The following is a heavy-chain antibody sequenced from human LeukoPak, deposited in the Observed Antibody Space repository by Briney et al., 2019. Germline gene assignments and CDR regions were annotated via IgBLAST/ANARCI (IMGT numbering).Heavy chain of an antibody. CDR1: GYTFSSHG. D-gene: IGHD3-16*01. CDR2: INGAGDNT. V-gene: IGHV3-23*01. Sequence: GGSLRLSCSASGYTFSSHGLTWVRQAPGKGLEWVSTINGAGDNTRYAETVKGRFAISRDNSKNTLYLHMSDLRAEDTAIYYCAKVTVCFGCYLDFWGQGTPVTVSS. J-gene: IGHJ4*02. CDR3: AKVTVCFGCYLDF.